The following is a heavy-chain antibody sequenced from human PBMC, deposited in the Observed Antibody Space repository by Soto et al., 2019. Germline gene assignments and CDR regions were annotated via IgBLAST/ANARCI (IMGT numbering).Heavy chain of an antibody. J-gene: IGHJ4*02. CDR2: IRKNIEST. CDR3: VILALGKFDF. Sequence: GGSLRLSCAASGLSFSIYAMSWVRQAPGKGLEWVSTIRKNIESTHYADSVRGRFTISRDNSRNRLYLQMNSLRAEDTALYYCVILALGKFDFWGQGTLVTVSS. D-gene: IGHD1-26*01. V-gene: IGHV3-23*01. CDR1: GLSFSIYA.